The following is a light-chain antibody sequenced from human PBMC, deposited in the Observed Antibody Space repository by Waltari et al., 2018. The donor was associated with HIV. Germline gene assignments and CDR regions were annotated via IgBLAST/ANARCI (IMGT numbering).Light chain of an antibody. CDR1: QDIRNF. V-gene: IGKV1-16*02. CDR2: AAS. Sequence: DIQMTQSPSSLSASVGGRVTITCRASQDIRNFLAWFQQKPGKAPQSLIYAASSLQSGVPSNFSGSGSGTDFTLTISSLQPEDFATYYCQQYNSYPFTFGPGTKVDIK. J-gene: IGKJ3*01. CDR3: QQYNSYPFT.